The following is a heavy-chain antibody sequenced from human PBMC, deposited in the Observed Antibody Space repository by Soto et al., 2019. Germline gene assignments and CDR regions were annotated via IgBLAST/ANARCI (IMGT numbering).Heavy chain of an antibody. V-gene: IGHV3-53*01. D-gene: IGHD3-3*01. CDR1: GFTVSSNY. CDR3: TRERFLEWLVGVRFWAFDN. CDR2: IYSDDRT. J-gene: IGHJ3*02. Sequence: GGSLRLSCAASGFTVSSNYMNWVRQAPGKGLEWVSVIYSDDRTYYADSVKGRFTLSRDNSKNTVYLQLNSLRAEDTAVYYCTRERFLEWLVGVRFWAFDNWGQGTMVTVSS.